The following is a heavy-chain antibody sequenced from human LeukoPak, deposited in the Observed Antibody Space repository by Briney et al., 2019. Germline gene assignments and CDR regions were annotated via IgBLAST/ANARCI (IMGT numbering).Heavy chain of an antibody. D-gene: IGHD6-19*01. CDR1: GGSISSYY. J-gene: IGHJ6*03. V-gene: IGHV4-4*07. CDR2: IYTSGST. CDR3: ARGGSGWNYYYYMDV. Sequence: SETLSLTCTVSGGSISSYYWSWIRQPAGKGLEWIGRIYTSGSTNYNPSLKSRVTISVDTSKNQFSLKLSSVTAADTAVYYCARGGSGWNYYYYMDVWGKGTTVTISS.